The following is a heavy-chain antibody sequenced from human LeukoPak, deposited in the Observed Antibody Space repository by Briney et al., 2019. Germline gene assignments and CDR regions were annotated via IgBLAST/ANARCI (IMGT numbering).Heavy chain of an antibody. CDR3: AKELYYYDSSGYYQIFDY. CDR2: ISYDGSNK. Sequence: PGRSLRLSCAASGFTFSSYGMHWVRQAPGKGLEWVAVISYDGSNKYYADSVKGRFTISRDNSKNTLYLQMNSLRAEDTAVYYCAKELYYYDSSGYYQIFDYWGQGTLVTVSS. D-gene: IGHD3-22*01. J-gene: IGHJ4*02. CDR1: GFTFSSYG. V-gene: IGHV3-30*18.